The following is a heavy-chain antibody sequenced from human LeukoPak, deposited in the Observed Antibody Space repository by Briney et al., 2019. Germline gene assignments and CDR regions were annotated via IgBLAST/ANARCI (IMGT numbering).Heavy chain of an antibody. CDR2: ISWNSGSI. CDR3: AKVIAVVVHSNAFPSDP. V-gene: IGHV3-9*01. J-gene: IGHJ5*02. Sequence: GGSLRLSCAASGFTFDDYAMHWVRQAPGKRLEWVSGISWNSGSIGYADSVKGRFTISRDNAKNSLYLQINSLRAEATALYYWAKVIAVVVHSNAFPSDPWGQGTLATVPS. D-gene: IGHD6-19*01. CDR1: GFTFDDYA.